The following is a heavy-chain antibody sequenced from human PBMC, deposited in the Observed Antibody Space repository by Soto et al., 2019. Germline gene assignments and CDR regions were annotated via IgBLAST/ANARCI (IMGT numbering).Heavy chain of an antibody. CDR3: ARGGDVNYYHGMDV. Sequence: ASVKVSCKASGYTFTSYGISWVRQAPGQGIEWMGWISAYKGKTNYAQNVQGRVTMTTDTSTRTAYMDLRSLRSDDTAVYYCARGGDVNYYHGMDVWGQGTTVTVSS. J-gene: IGHJ6*02. CDR1: GYTFTSYG. CDR2: ISAYKGKT. D-gene: IGHD5-12*01. V-gene: IGHV1-18*01.